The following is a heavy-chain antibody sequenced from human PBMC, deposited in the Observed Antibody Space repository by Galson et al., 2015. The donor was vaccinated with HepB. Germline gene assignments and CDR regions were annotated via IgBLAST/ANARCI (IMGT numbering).Heavy chain of an antibody. D-gene: IGHD6-13*01. CDR2: IIPILGIA. CDR3: ATRPFLAAAGPS. V-gene: IGHV1-69*04. Sequence: SVKVSCKASGGTFSSYAISWVRQAPGQGLEWMGRIIPILGIANYAQKFQGRVTITADKSTSTAYMELSSLRSEDTAVYYCATRPFLAAAGPSWGQGTLVTVSS. CDR1: GGTFSSYA. J-gene: IGHJ5*02.